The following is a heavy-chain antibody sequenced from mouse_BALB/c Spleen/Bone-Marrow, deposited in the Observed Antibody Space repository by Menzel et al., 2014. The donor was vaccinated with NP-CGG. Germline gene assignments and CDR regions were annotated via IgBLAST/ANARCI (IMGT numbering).Heavy chain of an antibody. CDR3: AREDGLWYFDV. CDR2: ILPGSGST. D-gene: IGHD1-1*01. Sequence: QVQLKEPGAELMKPGASVKISCKATGYTFSSYWIEWVKQRPGHGLEWIGEILPGSGSTNYNEKFKGKATFTADTSSNTAYMQLSSLTSEDSAVYYCAREDGLWYFDVWGAGTTVTVSS. V-gene: IGHV1-9*01. J-gene: IGHJ1*01. CDR1: GYTFSSYW.